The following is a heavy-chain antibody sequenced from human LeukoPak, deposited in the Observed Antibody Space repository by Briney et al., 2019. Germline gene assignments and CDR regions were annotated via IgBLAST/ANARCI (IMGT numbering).Heavy chain of an antibody. D-gene: IGHD5-12*01. J-gene: IGHJ4*02. Sequence: SQTLSLTCAVSGGSISSGGYSWSWIRQPPGKGLEWIGYIYHSGSTYYNPSLKSRVTISVDRSKNQFSLKLSSVTAADTAVYYCARGGYSGYDYFYWGQGTLVTVSS. CDR3: ARGGYSGYDYFY. CDR1: GGSISSGGYS. CDR2: IYHSGST. V-gene: IGHV4-30-2*01.